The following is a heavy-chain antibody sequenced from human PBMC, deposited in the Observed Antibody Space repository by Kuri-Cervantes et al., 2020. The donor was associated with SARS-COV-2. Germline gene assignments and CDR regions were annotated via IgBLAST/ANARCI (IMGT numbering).Heavy chain of an antibody. J-gene: IGHJ5*02. CDR3: ARGVPAAKGGNWFDP. V-gene: IGHV1-69*13. D-gene: IGHD2-2*01. Sequence: SVKVSCKASGGTFSSYAISWVRQAPGQGLEWMGGIIPIFGTANYAQKSQGRVTITADESTSTAYMELSSLRSEDTAVYYCARGVPAAKGGNWFDPWGQGTLVTVSS. CDR1: GGTFSSYA. CDR2: IIPIFGTA.